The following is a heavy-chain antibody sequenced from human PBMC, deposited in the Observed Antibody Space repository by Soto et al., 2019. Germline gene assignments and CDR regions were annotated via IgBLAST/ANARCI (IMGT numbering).Heavy chain of an antibody. Sequence: QVQLQESGPGLVKPSGTLSLTCAVSGGSISSSNWWSWVRQPPGKGLEWIGEIYHSGSTNYNPSLKSRVTKSVDNSKTQFSLRLSSVTAADTAVYYGARDALSYYYGSGSYPNDAFDIWGQGTMVTVSS. CDR2: IYHSGST. J-gene: IGHJ3*02. D-gene: IGHD3-10*01. CDR1: GGSISSSNW. V-gene: IGHV4-4*02. CDR3: ARDALSYYYGSGSYPNDAFDI.